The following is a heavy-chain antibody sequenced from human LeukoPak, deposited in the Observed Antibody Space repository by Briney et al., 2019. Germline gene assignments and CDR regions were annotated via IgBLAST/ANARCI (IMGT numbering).Heavy chain of an antibody. V-gene: IGHV3-7*01. CDR2: MKPDGSES. CDR3: ARVAYYDSSGYYYEDY. D-gene: IGHD3-22*01. CDR1: GFTFSSYG. Sequence: GGSLRLSCAASGFTFSSYGMSWVRQAPGKGLEWVASMKPDGSESWYVDSVKGCFTISRDNSKNSLYLQLTSLRAEDTAVYYCARVAYYDSSGYYYEDYWGQGTLVTVSS. J-gene: IGHJ4*02.